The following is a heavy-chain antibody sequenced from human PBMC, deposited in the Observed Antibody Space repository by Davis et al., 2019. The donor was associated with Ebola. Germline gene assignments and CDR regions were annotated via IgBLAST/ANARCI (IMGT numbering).Heavy chain of an antibody. CDR2: ISYDGSNK. CDR3: AKDRMFGVRGVTLFDY. J-gene: IGHJ4*02. V-gene: IGHV3-30*18. Sequence: GGSLRLSCAASGFTFSSYGMHWVRQAPGKGLEWVAVISYDGSNKYYADSVKGRFTISRDNSKNTLYLQMNSLRAEDTAVYYCAKDRMFGVRGVTLFDYWGQGTLVTVSS. CDR1: GFTFSSYG. D-gene: IGHD3-10*01.